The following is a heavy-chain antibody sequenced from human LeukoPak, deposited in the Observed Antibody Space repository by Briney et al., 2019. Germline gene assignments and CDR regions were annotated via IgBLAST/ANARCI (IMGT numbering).Heavy chain of an antibody. Sequence: GGSLRLSCAASGFTVSSNYMSWVRQAPGKGLEWVSVIYSGGSTYYADSVKGRFTISRDNSKNTLYLQMNSLRAEDTAVYYCARDQERGYSYGYSDYWGQGTLVTVSS. CDR3: ARDQERGYSYGYSDY. V-gene: IGHV3-53*01. CDR2: IYSGGST. CDR1: GFTVSSNY. J-gene: IGHJ4*02. D-gene: IGHD5-18*01.